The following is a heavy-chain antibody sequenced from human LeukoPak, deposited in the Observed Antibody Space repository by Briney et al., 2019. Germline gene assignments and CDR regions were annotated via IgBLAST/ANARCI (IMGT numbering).Heavy chain of an antibody. CDR1: RFTFDDYA. D-gene: IGHD3-22*01. Sequence: GGSLRLSCAASRFTFDDYAMHWVRQAPGKGLEWVSGISWNSGSIGYADSVKGRFTISRDNAKNSLYLQMNSLRAEDTALYYCAKAVTMIVAEGAFDIWGQGTMVTVYS. J-gene: IGHJ3*02. V-gene: IGHV3-9*01. CDR3: AKAVTMIVAEGAFDI. CDR2: ISWNSGSI.